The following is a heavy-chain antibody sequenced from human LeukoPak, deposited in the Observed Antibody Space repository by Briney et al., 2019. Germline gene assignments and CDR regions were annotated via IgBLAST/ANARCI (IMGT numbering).Heavy chain of an antibody. CDR3: GRDRDTY. CDR2: VKQDGSEK. V-gene: IGHV3-7*01. J-gene: IGHJ4*02. CDR1: GFTFSTYG. Sequence: GGSLRLSCAASGFTFSTYGMSWVRQAPGKGLEWVASVKQDGSEKYYVDSVKGRFTISRDNAKNSLYLQMNSLRAEDTAVYYCGRDRDTYWGQGTLVTVSS.